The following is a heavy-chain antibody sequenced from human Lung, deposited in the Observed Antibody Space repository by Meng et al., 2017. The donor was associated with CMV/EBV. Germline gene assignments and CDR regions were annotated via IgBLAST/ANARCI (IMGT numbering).Heavy chain of an antibody. CDR3: AREQPNSDAFDI. D-gene: IGHD4-23*01. Sequence: GEXXKISCAASGFPFSSYWMHWVRQAPGKGLVWVSRINSDGSSTSYADSVKGRFTISRDNAKNTLYLQMNSLRAEDTAVYYCAREQPNSDAFDIWGQGTMVTVSS. CDR1: GFPFSSYW. J-gene: IGHJ3*02. V-gene: IGHV3-74*01. CDR2: INSDGSST.